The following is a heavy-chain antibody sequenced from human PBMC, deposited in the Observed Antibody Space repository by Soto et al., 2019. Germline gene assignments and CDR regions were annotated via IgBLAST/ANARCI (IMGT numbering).Heavy chain of an antibody. CDR3: ARDAAPAAIPYYYYGMDV. Sequence: QVQLVQSGAEVKKPGASVKVSCKASGYTFTSYAMHWVRQAPGQRLEWMGWNNAGNGNTKYSQKFQGRVTITRDTSASTAYMELSSLRSEDTAVYYCARDAAPAAIPYYYYGMDVWGQGTTVTVSS. CDR2: NNAGNGNT. V-gene: IGHV1-3*01. J-gene: IGHJ6*02. CDR1: GYTFTSYA. D-gene: IGHD2-2*02.